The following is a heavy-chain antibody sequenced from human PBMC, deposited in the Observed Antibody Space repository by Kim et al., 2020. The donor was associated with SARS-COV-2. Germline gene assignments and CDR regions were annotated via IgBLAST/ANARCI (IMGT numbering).Heavy chain of an antibody. J-gene: IGHJ4*02. Sequence: LKSRVTISVDTSKKQFSLKLSSVTAADTAVYYCARRSNSGYASVGPNFDYWGQGTLVTVSS. D-gene: IGHD5-12*01. CDR3: ARRSNSGYASVGPNFDY. V-gene: IGHV4-39*01.